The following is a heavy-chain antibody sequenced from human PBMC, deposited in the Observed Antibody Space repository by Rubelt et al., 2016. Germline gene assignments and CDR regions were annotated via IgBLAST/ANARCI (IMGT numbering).Heavy chain of an antibody. CDR2: IYYSGST. CDR3: ARVKLVSNAFDI. Sequence: QVQLQESGPGLVKPSETLSLTCTVSGGSISSYYWSWIRQPPGKGLEWIGYIYYSGSTNYNPSLKRGVTISVDTSKNQFSLKLSSVTAADTAVYYCARVKLVSNAFDIWGQGTMVTVSS. D-gene: IGHD6-13*01. V-gene: IGHV4-59*01. CDR1: GGSISSYY. J-gene: IGHJ3*02.